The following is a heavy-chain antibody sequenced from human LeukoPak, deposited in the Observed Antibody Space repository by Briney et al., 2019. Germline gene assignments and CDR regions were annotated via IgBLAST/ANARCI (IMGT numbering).Heavy chain of an antibody. CDR3: ARRRPYCSSTSCFGRWFDP. Sequence: GESLKISCKGSGYSFTSYWIGWVRQMPGKGLEWMGIIYPGDSDTRYSPSFQVQVTISADKSISTAYLQWSSLKASDTAMYYCARRRPYCSSTSCFGRWFDPWGQGTLVTVSS. CDR2: IYPGDSDT. V-gene: IGHV5-51*01. J-gene: IGHJ5*02. CDR1: GYSFTSYW. D-gene: IGHD2-2*01.